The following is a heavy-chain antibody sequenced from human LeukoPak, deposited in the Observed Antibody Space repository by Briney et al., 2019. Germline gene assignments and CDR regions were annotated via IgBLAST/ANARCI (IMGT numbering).Heavy chain of an antibody. Sequence: GGSLRLSCAASGFTFSSYGMSWVRQAPGKGLEWVSAISGSGGSTYYADSVKGRFTISRDNSKNTLYLQMNSLRAEDTAVYYCARAPYGGNQHKQYYWGQGTLVTVSS. V-gene: IGHV3-23*01. CDR3: ARAPYGGNQHKQYY. D-gene: IGHD4-23*01. CDR1: GFTFSSYG. CDR2: ISGSGGST. J-gene: IGHJ4*02.